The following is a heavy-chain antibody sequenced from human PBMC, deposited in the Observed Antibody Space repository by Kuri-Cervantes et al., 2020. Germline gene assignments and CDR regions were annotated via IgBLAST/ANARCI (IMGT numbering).Heavy chain of an antibody. CDR2: ISYDGSNK. J-gene: IGHJ2*01. D-gene: IGHD3-16*02. CDR1: GFTFSSYG. Sequence: GESLKISCAASGFTFSSYGMHWVRQAPGKGLEWVAVISYDGSNKYYIDSVRGRFTASRDNSKNTLYLQMNSLRVEDTAVYYCATDRRWPSGYLDLWGRGTLVTVSS. CDR3: ATDRRWPSGYLDL. V-gene: IGHV3-30*03.